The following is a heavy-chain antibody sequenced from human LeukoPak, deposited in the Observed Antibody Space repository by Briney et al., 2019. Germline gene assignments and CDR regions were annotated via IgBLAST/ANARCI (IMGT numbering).Heavy chain of an antibody. Sequence: PGGSLRLSCAASGFTFSSYSMNWVRQAPGKGLEWVSSISSSSSYIYYADSVKGRFTISRDNAKNSLYLQMNSLRAEDTAVYYCARDPRNSSALRSYWYFDLWGRGTLVTVSS. CDR1: GFTFSSYS. V-gene: IGHV3-21*01. CDR2: ISSSSSYI. J-gene: IGHJ2*01. D-gene: IGHD1-14*01. CDR3: ARDPRNSSALRSYWYFDL.